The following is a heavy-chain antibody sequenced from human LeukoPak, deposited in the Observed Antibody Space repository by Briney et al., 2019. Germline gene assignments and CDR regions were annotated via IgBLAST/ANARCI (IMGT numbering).Heavy chain of an antibody. Sequence: GGSLRLSCAASGFTFRSLAMSWVRQAPGKGLQWVSAISGSGGSTYYADSVKGRFTISRGNSRNTLYLQMNSLRAEDTAIYYCARDYGDYVWSRTSDYYFDYWGQGTLVTVSS. J-gene: IGHJ4*02. CDR2: ISGSGGST. CDR1: GFTFRSLA. V-gene: IGHV3-23*01. CDR3: ARDYGDYVWSRTSDYYFDY. D-gene: IGHD4-17*01.